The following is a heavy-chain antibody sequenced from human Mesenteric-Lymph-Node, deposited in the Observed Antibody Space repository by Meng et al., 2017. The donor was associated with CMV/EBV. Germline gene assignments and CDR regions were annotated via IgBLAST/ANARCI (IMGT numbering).Heavy chain of an antibody. D-gene: IGHD1-7*01. CDR1: GYTFTSYY. V-gene: IGHV1-46*01. CDR2: INPSGGST. J-gene: IGHJ4*02. CDR3: ARDGLSITGTTGGNYFDY. Sequence: ASVKVSCKASGYTFTSYYMHWVRQAPGQGLEWMGIINPSGGSTSYAQKFQGRVTMTRDTSISTAYMELSRLRSDDTAVYYCARDGLSITGTTGGNYFDYWGQGTLVTVSS.